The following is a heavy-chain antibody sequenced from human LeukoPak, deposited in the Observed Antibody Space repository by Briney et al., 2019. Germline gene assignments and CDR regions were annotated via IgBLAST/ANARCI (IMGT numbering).Heavy chain of an antibody. Sequence: GGSLRLSCAASGFTFSSYAMSWVRQAPGKGLEWVSAISGSGSSTYYADSVKGRFTISRDNAKNSLYLQMNSLRAEDTAVYYCARSFAVVDYWGQGTLVTVSS. CDR3: ARSFAVVDY. CDR1: GFTFSSYA. D-gene: IGHD2-21*01. J-gene: IGHJ4*02. CDR2: ISGSGSST. V-gene: IGHV3-23*01.